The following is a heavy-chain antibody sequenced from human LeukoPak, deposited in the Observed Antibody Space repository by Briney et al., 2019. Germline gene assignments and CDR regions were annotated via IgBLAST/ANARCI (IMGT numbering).Heavy chain of an antibody. V-gene: IGHV3-20*04. CDR2: INWNGGST. J-gene: IGHJ6*03. CDR3: ARAVTTVTTFPVVNYYYYYMDV. CDR1: GFTFDDYG. D-gene: IGHD4-11*01. Sequence: PGGSLRLSCAASGFTFDDYGMSWVRQAPGKGLEWVSGINWNGGSTVYADSVKGRFTISRDNAKNSLYLQMNSLRAEDTALYYCARAVTTVTTFPVVNYYYYYMDVWGKGTTVTVSS.